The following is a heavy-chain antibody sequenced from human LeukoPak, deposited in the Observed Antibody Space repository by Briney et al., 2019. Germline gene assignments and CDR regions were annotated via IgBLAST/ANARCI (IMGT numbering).Heavy chain of an antibody. CDR1: GYTFTGYY. J-gene: IGHJ3*02. CDR2: FDPEDGET. D-gene: IGHD6-13*01. CDR3: ARSPWYPWNAFDI. Sequence: GASVKVSCKASGYTFTGYYMHWVRQAPGKGLEWMGGFDPEDGETIYAQKFQGRVTMTEDTSTGTAYMELSSLRSEDTAVYYCARSPWYPWNAFDIWGQGTMVTVSS. V-gene: IGHV1-24*01.